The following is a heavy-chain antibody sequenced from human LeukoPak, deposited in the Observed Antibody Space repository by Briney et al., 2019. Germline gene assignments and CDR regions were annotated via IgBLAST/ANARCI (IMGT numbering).Heavy chain of an antibody. V-gene: IGHV5-51*01. J-gene: IGHJ4*02. CDR2: IYPGDSDT. CDR1: GYSFTSYW. CDR3: ARPAGGFYYDSSGQEYYFDY. Sequence: GESLKISCKGSGYSFTSYWIGWVRQMPGKGLEWTGIIYPGDSDTRYSPSFQGQVTISADKSISTAYLQWSSLKASDTAMYYCARPAGGFYYDSSGQEYYFDYWGQGTLVTVSS. D-gene: IGHD3-22*01.